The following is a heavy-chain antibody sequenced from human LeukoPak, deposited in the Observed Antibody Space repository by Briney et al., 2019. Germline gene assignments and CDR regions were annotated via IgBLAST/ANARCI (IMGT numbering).Heavy chain of an antibody. Sequence: PGGSLRLSCAASGFTFSSYWMSWVRQAPGKGLEWVANIKQDGSEKYYVDSVKGRFTISRDNAKNSLYLQMNSLRAEDTALYYCAKGRITGTTRFDYWGQGTLVTVSS. CDR1: GFTFSSYW. V-gene: IGHV3-7*03. CDR2: IKQDGSEK. D-gene: IGHD1-20*01. CDR3: AKGRITGTTRFDY. J-gene: IGHJ4*02.